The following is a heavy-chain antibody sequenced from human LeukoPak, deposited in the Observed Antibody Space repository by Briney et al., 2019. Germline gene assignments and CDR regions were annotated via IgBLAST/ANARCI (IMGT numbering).Heavy chain of an antibody. D-gene: IGHD5-12*01. CDR2: ISYDGSNK. CDR3: AKDSRVEWLGWYSGYGLDAFDI. CDR1: GFTFSSYA. J-gene: IGHJ3*02. V-gene: IGHV3-30-3*01. Sequence: GRSLRLSCAASGFTFSSYAMHWVRQAPGKGLEWVAVISYDGSNKYYADSVKGRFTISRDNSKNTLYLQMNSLRAEDTAVYYCAKDSRVEWLGWYSGYGLDAFDIWGQGTMVTVSS.